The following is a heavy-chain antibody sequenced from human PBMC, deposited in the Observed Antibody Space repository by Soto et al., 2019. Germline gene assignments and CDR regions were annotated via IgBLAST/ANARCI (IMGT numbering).Heavy chain of an antibody. Sequence: ESGGGLAQPGGSLRLSCAASGFTLSGYAMDWVRQAPGKGLEYVSGISTNGVGTYYANSVQGRFTISRDNSKNTVYLQMGSLRPEDMAVYYCARRTRPDFYYMDVWGKGTTVTVSS. CDR3: ARRTRPDFYYMDV. CDR2: ISTNGVGT. D-gene: IGHD2-15*01. V-gene: IGHV3-64*01. J-gene: IGHJ6*03. CDR1: GFTLSGYA.